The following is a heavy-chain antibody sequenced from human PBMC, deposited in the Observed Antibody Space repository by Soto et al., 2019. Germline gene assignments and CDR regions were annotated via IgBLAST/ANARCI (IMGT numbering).Heavy chain of an antibody. CDR3: ARRPSADLFDP. V-gene: IGHV1-18*01. J-gene: IGHJ5*02. CDR1: GYTFTNYG. Sequence: QVQLVQSGAEVKKPGASVRVSCKASGYTFTNYGVTWVRQAPGQGLEWMGWINVYNGKTNYAQKFQGRVTMTTDTFTSTGHMELRSLRSDDTAVYYCARRPSADLFDPWGQGTLVTVSS. D-gene: IGHD2-2*01. CDR2: INVYNGKT.